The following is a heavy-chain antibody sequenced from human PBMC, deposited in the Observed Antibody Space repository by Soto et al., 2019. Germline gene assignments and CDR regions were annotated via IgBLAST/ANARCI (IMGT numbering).Heavy chain of an antibody. V-gene: IGHV4-59*01. J-gene: IGHJ6*02. CDR2: VYYSGGA. D-gene: IGHD2-21*02. CDR3: TRDGDGRMTTNPYYYYGMDV. Sequence: SETLSLTCTVSGGSISGYYWSWIRQPPGKRLEWIGNVYYSGGAKYNPSVKRRVSISVDTSKNQFSLNLSSVTAADTAVYYCTRDGDGRMTTNPYYYYGMDVWGPGITVTVSS. CDR1: GGSISGYY.